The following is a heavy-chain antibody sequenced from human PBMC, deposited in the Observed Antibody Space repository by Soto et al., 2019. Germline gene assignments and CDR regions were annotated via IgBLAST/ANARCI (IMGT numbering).Heavy chain of an antibody. CDR1: GYTFTDYY. D-gene: IGHD2-8*01. CDR2: INPSGGST. Sequence: QVQLVQSGAEVKKPGASVKVSCKASGYTFTDYYIHWVRQAPGQGLEWMGMINPSGGSTDYAQKFRGRVTMTRNTSTSTVYMELSRLKSEDTALYYCARPPFPGCINAVCYPFDYWGQGTLVTVSS. J-gene: IGHJ4*02. CDR3: ARPPFPGCINAVCYPFDY. V-gene: IGHV1-46*01.